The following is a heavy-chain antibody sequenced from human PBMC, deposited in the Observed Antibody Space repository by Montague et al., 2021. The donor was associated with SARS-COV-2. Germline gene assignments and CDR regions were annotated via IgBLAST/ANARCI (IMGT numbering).Heavy chain of an antibody. CDR3: ATLSRRTAAGTRDYFGLDV. J-gene: IGHJ6*02. D-gene: IGHD6-13*01. CDR2: IFHSGPI. CDR1: SDSISTSTW. V-gene: IGHV4-4*02. Sequence: SETLSLTCRVSSDSISTSTWWTWVRQTPGKGLEWIGEIFHSGPINYNPSLKSRVSISVDKSNNQFSLRLSSLIAADTAVYYCATLSRRTAAGTRDYFGLDVWGQGTTVVVSS.